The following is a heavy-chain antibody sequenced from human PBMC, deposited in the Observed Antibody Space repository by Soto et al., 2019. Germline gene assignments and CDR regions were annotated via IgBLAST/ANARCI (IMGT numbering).Heavy chain of an antibody. CDR3: AKRGPGYDYVWGSYRYGGMDV. Sequence: GGSLRLSCAASGFTFSSYGMHWVRQAPGKGLEWVAVISYDGSNKYYADSVKGRFTISRDNSKNTLYLQVNSLRAEDTAVYYCAKRGPGYDYVWGSYRYGGMDVWGQGTTVTVSS. V-gene: IGHV3-30*18. D-gene: IGHD3-16*02. J-gene: IGHJ6*02. CDR2: ISYDGSNK. CDR1: GFTFSSYG.